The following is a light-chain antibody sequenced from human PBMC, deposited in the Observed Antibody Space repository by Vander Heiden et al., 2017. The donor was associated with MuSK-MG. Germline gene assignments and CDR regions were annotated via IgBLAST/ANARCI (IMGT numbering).Light chain of an antibody. J-gene: IGKJ1*01. V-gene: IGKV3-20*01. CDR2: GAS. Sequence: EVVLTQSPGTLSLSPGDRAALPCRASQSISNSLAWYQQKAGQAPRLLMYGASNRATGIPDRFSGSGSGTDFTLTISRLEPEDFAVYYCHQYGKSPRTFGQGTKVEIK. CDR3: HQYGKSPRT. CDR1: QSISNS.